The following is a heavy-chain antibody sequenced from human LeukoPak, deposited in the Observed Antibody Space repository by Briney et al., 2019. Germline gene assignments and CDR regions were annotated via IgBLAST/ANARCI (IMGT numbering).Heavy chain of an antibody. CDR1: GFTFSSYA. Sequence: QPGGSLRLSCAASGFTFSSYAMSWVRQAPGKGLEWVSAVSGSGGSTYYADSVKGRFTISRDNSKNTLYLQMNSLRAEDTAVYYCAKGPQIHYDILTGYHNHWGQGTLVTVSS. CDR2: VSGSGGST. CDR3: AKGPQIHYDILTGYHNH. D-gene: IGHD3-9*01. J-gene: IGHJ5*02. V-gene: IGHV3-23*01.